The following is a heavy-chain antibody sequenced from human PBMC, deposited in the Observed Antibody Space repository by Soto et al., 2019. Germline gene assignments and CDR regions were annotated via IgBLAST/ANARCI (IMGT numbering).Heavy chain of an antibody. CDR1: GFTFSSYA. J-gene: IGHJ4*02. Sequence: PGGSLRLSCAASGFTFSSYAMSWVRQAPGKGLEWVSAISGSGGSTYYADSVKGRFTISRDNSKNTLYLQMNSLRAEDTAVYYCAKDQGPVWSGYYHYWGQGTLVTVS. CDR2: ISGSGGST. CDR3: AKDQGPVWSGYYHY. D-gene: IGHD3-3*01. V-gene: IGHV3-23*01.